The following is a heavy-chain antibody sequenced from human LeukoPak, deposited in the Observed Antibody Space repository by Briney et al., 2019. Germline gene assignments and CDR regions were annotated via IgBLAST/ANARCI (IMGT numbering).Heavy chain of an antibody. D-gene: IGHD6-19*01. V-gene: IGHV3-23*01. J-gene: IGHJ3*02. CDR2: ISGSGGST. CDR1: GFTFSSYA. Sequence: GGSLRVSCAASGFTFSSYAMSWVRQAPGNGLEWVSAISGSGGSTYYADSVKGRFTISRDNSKNTLYLQMNSLRAEDTAVYYCAKDRREKYSSPAFDIWGQGTMVTVSS. CDR3: AKDRREKYSSPAFDI.